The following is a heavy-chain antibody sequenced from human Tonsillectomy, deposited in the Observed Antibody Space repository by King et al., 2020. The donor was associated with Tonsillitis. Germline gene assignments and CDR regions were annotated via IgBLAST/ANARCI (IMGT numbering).Heavy chain of an antibody. V-gene: IGHV3-30-3*01. J-gene: IGHJ4*02. CDR3: ARDGRELTGDYYFDY. CDR1: GFTFSSYA. D-gene: IGHD7-27*01. CDR2: ISYDGSNK. Sequence: QLVESGGGVVQPGRSLRLSCAASGFTFSSYAMHWVRQAPGKGLEWVAVISYDGSNKYYADSVKGQFTISRDNSKNKLYLQMNSLRAEDTAVYYCARDGRELTGDYYFDYWGQGTLVTVSS.